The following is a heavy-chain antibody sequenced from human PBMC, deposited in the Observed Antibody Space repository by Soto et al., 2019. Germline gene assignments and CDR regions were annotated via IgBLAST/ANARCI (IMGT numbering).Heavy chain of an antibody. Sequence: RLSFAASVFTFTSYAINWVHQAPGKGLEWVSAISGSGSSAYYADSVKGRFTTSRDNSKNTVYVQMNSLRADDTAVYYCGKVTTVGATFHAFVMWGQGAVMTV. J-gene: IGHJ3*02. CDR1: VFTFTSYA. CDR3: GKVTTVGATFHAFVM. CDR2: ISGSGSSA. D-gene: IGHD1-26*01. V-gene: IGHV3-23*01.